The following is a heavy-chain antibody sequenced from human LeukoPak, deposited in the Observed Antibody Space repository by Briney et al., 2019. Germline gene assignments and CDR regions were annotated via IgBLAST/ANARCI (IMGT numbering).Heavy chain of an antibody. V-gene: IGHV1-2*02. CDR3: ARASVTTGSTETFDP. CDR2: INPNSGGT. Sequence: ASVTVSCKASGYTFTAYYMHWVRQAPGPGLEWMGWINPNSGGTNYAQKFQGRVSLTRGTSINTAYMELSSLRPDDTAVYYCARASVTTGSTETFDPWGQGTLVTVSS. CDR1: GYTFTAYY. J-gene: IGHJ5*02. D-gene: IGHD1-1*01.